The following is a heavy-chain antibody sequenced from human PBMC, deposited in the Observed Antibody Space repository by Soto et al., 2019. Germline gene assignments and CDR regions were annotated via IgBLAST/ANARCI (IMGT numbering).Heavy chain of an antibody. D-gene: IGHD6-19*01. Sequence: QVQLVESGGGVVQPGRSLRLSCAASGFTFSSYGMHWVRQAPGKGLEWVAVISYDGSNKYYADSVKGRFTISRDNSKNTLYLQMNSLGAEDTAVYYCAKAKQWLTIDYWGQGTLVTVSS. CDR3: AKAKQWLTIDY. J-gene: IGHJ4*02. CDR1: GFTFSSYG. V-gene: IGHV3-30*18. CDR2: ISYDGSNK.